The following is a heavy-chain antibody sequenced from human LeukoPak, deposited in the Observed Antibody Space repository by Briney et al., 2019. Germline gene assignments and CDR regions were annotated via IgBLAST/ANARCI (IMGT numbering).Heavy chain of an antibody. CDR1: GYSFTAYY. J-gene: IGHJ4*02. CDR3: ARGYYYGRYLDY. D-gene: IGHD3-10*01. V-gene: IGHV1-2*02. CDR2: INPNSGGT. Sequence: ASVKVSCKASGYSFTAYYMHWVRQAPGQGLEWMGWINPNSGGTNYAQKFQGRVTMTRDTSITTAYMEMSRLRSDDTALYYCARGYYYGRYLDYWGQGTLVTVSS.